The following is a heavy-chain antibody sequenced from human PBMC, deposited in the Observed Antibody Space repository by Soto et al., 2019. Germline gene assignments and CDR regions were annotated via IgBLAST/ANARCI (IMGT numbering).Heavy chain of an antibody. D-gene: IGHD3-22*01. CDR2: IDPSDSQT. CDR3: ARQIYDSDSGRNFQYYFES. V-gene: IGHV5-10-1*01. J-gene: IGHJ4*02. Sequence: PGEPLRISRSVSAGRCAGYGSSCVGQPKGKGLVWMGRIDPSDSQTYYSPSFRGHVNISATKSVTTVFLQWSSLRASDTAMYYCARQIYDSDSGRNFQYYFESWGQGTPVTVFS. CDR1: AGRCAGYG.